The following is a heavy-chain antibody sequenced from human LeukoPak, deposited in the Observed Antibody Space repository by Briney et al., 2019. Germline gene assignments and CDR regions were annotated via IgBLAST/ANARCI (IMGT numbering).Heavy chain of an antibody. V-gene: IGHV1-18*01. CDR1: GYTFTNYG. Sequence: ASVKVSCKGSGYTFTNYGISWVRQAPGQGLEWLGWISAYNGNTKYAQKVQGRVTITTDTSTSTAYMELRSLRSDDTAVYYCARGGRWELPRPYAFDIWGQGTMVTVSS. J-gene: IGHJ3*02. CDR3: ARGGRWELPRPYAFDI. D-gene: IGHD1-26*01. CDR2: ISAYNGNT.